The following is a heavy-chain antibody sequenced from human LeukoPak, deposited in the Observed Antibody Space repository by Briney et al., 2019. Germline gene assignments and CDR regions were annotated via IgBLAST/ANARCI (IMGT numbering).Heavy chain of an antibody. CDR2: IIPIFGTA. D-gene: IGHD3-22*01. V-gene: IGHV1-69*13. Sequence: VASVRVSCKASGYTFTGYYIHWVRQAPGQGLEWMGGIIPIFGTANYAQKFQGRVAITADESTSTAYMELSSLRSEDTAVYYCAREGVVDKGFDYWGQGTLVTVSS. J-gene: IGHJ4*02. CDR3: AREGVVDKGFDY. CDR1: GYTFTGYY.